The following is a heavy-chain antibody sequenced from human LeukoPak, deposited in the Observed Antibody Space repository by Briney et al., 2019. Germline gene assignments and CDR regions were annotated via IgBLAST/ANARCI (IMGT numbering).Heavy chain of an antibody. Sequence: ASVKVSCKASGYTFTGYYMHWVRQAPGQGREWMGWINPNSGGTNYAQKFQGRVTMTRDTSISTAYMELRRLRSDDTAVYYCARAFGYGAAAGTFGYWGQGTLVTVSS. J-gene: IGHJ4*02. CDR1: GYTFTGYY. V-gene: IGHV1-2*02. CDR2: INPNSGGT. D-gene: IGHD6-13*01. CDR3: ARAFGYGAAAGTFGY.